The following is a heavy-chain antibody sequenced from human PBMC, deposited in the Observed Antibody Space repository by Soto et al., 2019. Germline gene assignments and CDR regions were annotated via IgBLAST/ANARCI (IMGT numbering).Heavy chain of an antibody. D-gene: IGHD3-22*01. V-gene: IGHV4-38-2*02. CDR3: ARDEWDYYDSSGYYYYYYGMDV. CDR1: GYSISSGYY. CDR2: IYHSGST. J-gene: IGHJ6*02. Sequence: SETLSLTCAASGYSISSGYYWGWIRQPQGKGLEWIGRIYHSGSTYYNPSLKSRVTISVDTSKNQFSLKLSSVTAADTAVYYCARDEWDYYDSSGYYYYYYGMDVWGQGTTVTVS.